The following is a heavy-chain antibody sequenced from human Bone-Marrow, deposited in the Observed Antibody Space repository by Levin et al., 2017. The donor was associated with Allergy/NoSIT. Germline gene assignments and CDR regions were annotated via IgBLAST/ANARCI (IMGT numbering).Heavy chain of an antibody. Sequence: SCAASGFIFSSYGIHWVRQAPGKGLEWVAVIWSDADKKYYADSVKGRFTISRDNSNNTLSLQMDSLTVEDTAVYYCARAAGQRRWEYSIDCWGQGSRVTVSS. D-gene: IGHD1-26*01. V-gene: IGHV3-33*01. CDR1: GFIFSSYG. CDR2: IWSDADKK. CDR3: ARAAGQRRWEYSIDC. J-gene: IGHJ4*02.